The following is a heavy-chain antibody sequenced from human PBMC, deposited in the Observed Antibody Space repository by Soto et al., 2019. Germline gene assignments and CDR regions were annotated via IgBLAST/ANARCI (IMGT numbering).Heavy chain of an antibody. CDR1: GFIFSMYW. Sequence: GGSLRLSCETSGFIFSMYWMHWVRQVPGKGPQWVARITDDGSTTYYAASVEGRFTISRDNAKNALYLQMTSLRADDTAVYYCTRGPRPTSIGTGAFWGQGTLVTVSS. CDR3: TRGPRPTSIGTGAF. J-gene: IGHJ4*02. V-gene: IGHV3-74*01. D-gene: IGHD3-10*01. CDR2: ITDDGSTT.